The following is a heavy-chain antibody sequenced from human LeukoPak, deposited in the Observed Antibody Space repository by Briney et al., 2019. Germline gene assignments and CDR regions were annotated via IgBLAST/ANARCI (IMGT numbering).Heavy chain of an antibody. CDR1: GGSISSSSYY. V-gene: IGHV4-39*01. J-gene: IGHJ5*02. CDR2: IYYSGST. CDR3: ARRYAENLGYCSSTSCRTLNWFDP. Sequence: SETLSLTCTVSGGSISSSSYYWGWIRQPPGNGLEWIGSIYYSGSTYYNPSLKSRVTISVDTSKNQFSLKLSSVTAADTAVYYCARRYAENLGYCSSTSCRTLNWFDPWGQGTLVTVSS. D-gene: IGHD2-2*01.